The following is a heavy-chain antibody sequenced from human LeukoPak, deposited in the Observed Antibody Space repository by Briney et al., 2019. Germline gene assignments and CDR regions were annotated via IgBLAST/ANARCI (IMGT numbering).Heavy chain of an antibody. CDR1: GFTFSSYS. CDR3: TTTGYSSGWETGYFDY. CDR2: INSYSSDI. V-gene: IGHV3-21*03. J-gene: IGHJ4*02. D-gene: IGHD6-19*01. Sequence: GGSLRLSCATSGFTFSSYSMTWVRQAPGKGLDWVSSINSYSSDIYYADSVKGRSTISRDNAKNSLYPQMNSLKTEDTAVYYCTTTGYSSGWETGYFDYWGQGTLVTVSS.